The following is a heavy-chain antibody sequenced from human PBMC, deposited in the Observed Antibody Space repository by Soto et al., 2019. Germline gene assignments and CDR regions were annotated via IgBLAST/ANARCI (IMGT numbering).Heavy chain of an antibody. V-gene: IGHV2-5*02. Sequence: ITWKGSGPTLVKPTQTLTLTCTFSGFSLTTIGVVWGWIRQPPGKALEWLALTYWDDDKRYSPSLKSRLTITKDTSKNQVVLTMTNMDPVDTATYYCAHRQRTVYFDYWGQGTLVTVSS. CDR2: TYWDDDK. D-gene: IGHD4-17*01. CDR3: AHRQRTVYFDY. J-gene: IGHJ4*02. CDR1: GFSLTTIGVV.